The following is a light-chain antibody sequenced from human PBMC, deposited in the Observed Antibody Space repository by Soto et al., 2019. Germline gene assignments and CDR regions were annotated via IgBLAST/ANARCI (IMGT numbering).Light chain of an antibody. J-gene: IGKJ1*01. V-gene: IGKV3-15*01. CDR1: QSASSH. Sequence: IPITQKPTTLSVSPGERATLSCRARQSASSHLAWYQQQPGQAPRLLIHGASTRAPGFPARFSGSGSGTDSTLTISSLQSEDYAIYYCQQYNNWPPWTFGQGTKV. CDR2: GAS. CDR3: QQYNNWPPWT.